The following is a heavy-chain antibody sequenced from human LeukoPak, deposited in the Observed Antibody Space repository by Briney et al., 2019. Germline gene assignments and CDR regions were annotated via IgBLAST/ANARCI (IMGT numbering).Heavy chain of an antibody. CDR1: GGSFSGYY. V-gene: IGHV4-34*01. Sequence: PSETLSLTCAVYGGSFSGYYWSWIRQPPGKGLEWIGEINHSGSTNYNPPLKSRVTISVDTSKNQFSLKLSSVTAADTAAYYCARGGGIVVVPAAVGYACDIWGQGTMVTVSS. CDR3: ARGGGIVVVPAAVGYACDI. J-gene: IGHJ3*02. D-gene: IGHD2-2*01. CDR2: INHSGST.